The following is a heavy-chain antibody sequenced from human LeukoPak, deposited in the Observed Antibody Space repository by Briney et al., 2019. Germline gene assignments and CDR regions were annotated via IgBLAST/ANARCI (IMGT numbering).Heavy chain of an antibody. CDR1: GGTFSSYA. D-gene: IGHD1-26*01. V-gene: IGHV1-69*04. Sequence: GASVKVSCKASGGTFSSYAISWVRQAPGQGLEWMGRIIPILGIANYAQEFQGRVTITADKSTSTAYMELSSLRSEDTAVYYCARERSGATKGVFDYWGQGTLVTVSS. CDR2: IIPILGIA. J-gene: IGHJ4*02. CDR3: ARERSGATKGVFDY.